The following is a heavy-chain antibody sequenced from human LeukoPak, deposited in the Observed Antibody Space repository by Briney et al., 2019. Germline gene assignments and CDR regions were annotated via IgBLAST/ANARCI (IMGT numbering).Heavy chain of an antibody. CDR2: VSAYNGNT. V-gene: IGHV1-18*04. Sequence: ASVKVSCKASGYTFTSYGISWVRQAPGQGLEWMGWVSAYNGNTNYAQKLQGRVTMTTDTSTSTAYMELRSLRSDDTAVYYCAREWRYCSSTSCIDYRGQGTLVTVSS. J-gene: IGHJ4*02. CDR1: GYTFTSYG. D-gene: IGHD2-2*01. CDR3: AREWRYCSSTSCIDY.